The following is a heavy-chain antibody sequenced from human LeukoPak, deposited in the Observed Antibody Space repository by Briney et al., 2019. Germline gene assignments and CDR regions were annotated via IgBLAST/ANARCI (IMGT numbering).Heavy chain of an antibody. CDR2: IYFSGGT. CDR3: ARVVSSGYDSEGWFDP. Sequence: SETLSLTCTVSGDSISSSNCYWGWIRQPPGKGLEWIGSIYFSGGTYYNASLKSRVTISVDTSKNQFSLKLSSVTAADTAVYYCARVVSSGYDSEGWFDPWGQGTLVTVSS. J-gene: IGHJ5*02. D-gene: IGHD5-12*01. V-gene: IGHV4-39*07. CDR1: GDSISSSNCY.